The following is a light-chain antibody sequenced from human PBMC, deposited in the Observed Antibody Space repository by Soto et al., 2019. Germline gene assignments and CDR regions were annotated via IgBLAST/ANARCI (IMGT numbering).Light chain of an antibody. CDR2: AAS. V-gene: IGKV1-27*01. CDR3: QNYNSAPWT. CDR1: QDIADY. Sequence: DIQMTQSPSSLSASVRARVTITCGASQDIADYLAWYQQKPGQVPNLLIYAASTLQSGVPSRFTGSGSGTDFTLTITGLQPEDFATYYCQNYNSAPWTFGRGTKVDIK. J-gene: IGKJ1*01.